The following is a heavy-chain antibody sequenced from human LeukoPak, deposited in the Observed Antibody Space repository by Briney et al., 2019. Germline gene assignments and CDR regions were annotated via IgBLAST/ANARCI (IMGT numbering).Heavy chain of an antibody. V-gene: IGHV4-34*01. CDR1: GGSFSGYY. Sequence: SETLSLTCAVYGGSFSGYYWSWIRQPPGKGLEWIGEINHSGSTNYNPSLKSRVTISVDTSKNQFSLKLSSVTAADTAVYYCAREPMELRHYIDYWGQGTLVTVSS. CDR3: AREPMELRHYIDY. D-gene: IGHD1-7*01. CDR2: INHSGST. J-gene: IGHJ4*02.